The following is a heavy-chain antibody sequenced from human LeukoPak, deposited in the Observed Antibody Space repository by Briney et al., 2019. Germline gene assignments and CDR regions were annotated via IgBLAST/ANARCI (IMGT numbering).Heavy chain of an antibody. CDR2: TIPIFGIV. Sequence: GSSVKVSCKASGGTFSSYAISWVRQAPGQGLEWMGRTIPIFGIVNYAQKFQGRVTITADKSTSTAYMELSSLRSEDTAVYYCARGTWSAGMNMRGYYFDYWGQGALVTVSS. J-gene: IGHJ4*02. D-gene: IGHD6-19*01. CDR1: GGTFSSYA. V-gene: IGHV1-69*04. CDR3: ARGTWSAGMNMRGYYFDY.